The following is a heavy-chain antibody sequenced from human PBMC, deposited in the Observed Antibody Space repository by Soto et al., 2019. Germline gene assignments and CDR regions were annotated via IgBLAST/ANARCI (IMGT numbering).Heavy chain of an antibody. Sequence: EVQLVEFGGGLVQPGGSLRLSCAASGFTFSSYWMHWVRQAPGKGLVWVSRINSDGSSTSYADSVKGRFTISRDNAKNTLYLQMNSLRAEDTAVYYCARGSIAAAGTGYNWFDPWGQATLVTVSS. CDR3: ARGSIAAAGTGYNWFDP. CDR1: GFTFSSYW. D-gene: IGHD6-13*01. V-gene: IGHV3-74*01. J-gene: IGHJ5*02. CDR2: INSDGSST.